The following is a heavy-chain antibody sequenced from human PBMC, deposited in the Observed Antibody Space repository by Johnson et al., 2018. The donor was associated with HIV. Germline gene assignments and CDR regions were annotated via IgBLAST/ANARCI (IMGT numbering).Heavy chain of an antibody. Sequence: VQLVESGGGLVQPGGSLRLSCAVSGFTFSSYWMTWVRQAPGKGLEWVANIKQDGSEKYYVDSVKGRFTISRDNSKKTLYLQMNSLRVEDTAVYYCARDLGDSSSSWRELSAFDIWGQGTMVTVSS. CDR3: ARDLGDSSSSWRELSAFDI. CDR1: GFTFSSYW. CDR2: IKQDGSEK. D-gene: IGHD6-6*01. J-gene: IGHJ3*02. V-gene: IGHV3-7*01.